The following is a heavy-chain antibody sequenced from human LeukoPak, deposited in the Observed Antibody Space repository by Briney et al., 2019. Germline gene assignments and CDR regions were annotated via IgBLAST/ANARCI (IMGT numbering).Heavy chain of an antibody. CDR2: IYHSGST. J-gene: IGHJ6*03. CDR1: GYSISEGYY. D-gene: IGHD6-13*01. CDR3: ARHESQYSSSWYGGYYYYYYMDV. V-gene: IGHV4-38-2*01. Sequence: SETLSLTCAVSGYSISEGYYWGWIRQSPGKGLEWIASIYHSGSTYYNPSLKSRVTISVDTSKNQFSLKLSSVTAADTAVYYCARHESQYSSSWYGGYYYYYYMDVWGKGTTVTVSS.